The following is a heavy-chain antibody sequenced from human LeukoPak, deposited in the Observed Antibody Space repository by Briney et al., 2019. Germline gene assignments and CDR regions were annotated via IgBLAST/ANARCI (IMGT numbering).Heavy chain of an antibody. CDR2: IYYSGST. CDR3: ARELGSRAFDY. V-gene: IGHV4-39*07. Sequence: SETLSLTCTVSGGSISSSNYYWGWIRQPPGRGLEWIGSIYYSGSTYYNPSLKSRVTISVDTSKNQFSLKLSSVTAADTAVYYCARELGSRAFDYWGQGTLVTVSS. J-gene: IGHJ4*02. CDR1: GGSISSSNYY. D-gene: IGHD1-26*01.